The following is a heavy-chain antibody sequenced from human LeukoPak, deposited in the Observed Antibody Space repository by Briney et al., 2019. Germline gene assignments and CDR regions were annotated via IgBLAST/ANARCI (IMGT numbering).Heavy chain of an antibody. CDR3: ARGIIVVVPAAGGNWFDP. CDR2: INHSGST. D-gene: IGHD2-2*01. V-gene: IGHV4-34*01. CDR1: GGSFSGYY. J-gene: IGHJ5*02. Sequence: PSETLSLTCAVYGGSFSGYYWSWIRQPPGKGPEWIGEINHSGSTNYNPSLKSRVTISVDTSKNQFSLKLSSVTAADTAVYYCARGIIVVVPAAGGNWFDPWGQGTLVTVSS.